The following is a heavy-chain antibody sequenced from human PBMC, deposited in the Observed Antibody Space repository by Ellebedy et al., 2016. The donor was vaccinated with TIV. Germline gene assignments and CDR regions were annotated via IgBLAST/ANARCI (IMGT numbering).Heavy chain of an antibody. CDR1: GFTFSSYW. Sequence: GESLKISXAASGFTFSSYWMSWVRQAPGKGLEWVANIKQDGSEKYYVDSVKGRFTISRDNAKNSLYLQMNSLRAGDTAVYYCARVPKHHCGGDCPYWYFDLWGRGTLVTVSS. J-gene: IGHJ2*01. CDR3: ARVPKHHCGGDCPYWYFDL. V-gene: IGHV3-7*01. CDR2: IKQDGSEK. D-gene: IGHD2-21*02.